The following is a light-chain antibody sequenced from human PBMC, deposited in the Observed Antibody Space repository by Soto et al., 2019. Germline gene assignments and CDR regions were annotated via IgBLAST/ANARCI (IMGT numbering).Light chain of an antibody. CDR1: SSDVGGYNY. CDR3: SSYTSSSTYV. Sequence: QSVLTQPASVSGSPGQSITISCTGTSSDVGGYNYVSWYQQHPGKAPKPMIYEVSNRPSGVSNRFSGSKSGNTASLTISGLQAEDEADYYCSSYTSSSTYVFGTGTKVT. J-gene: IGLJ1*01. CDR2: EVS. V-gene: IGLV2-14*01.